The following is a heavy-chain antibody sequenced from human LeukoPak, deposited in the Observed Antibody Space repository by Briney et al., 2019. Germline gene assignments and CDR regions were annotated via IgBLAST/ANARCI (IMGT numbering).Heavy chain of an antibody. J-gene: IGHJ3*02. CDR3: AREFQDAFDI. Sequence: GGSLRLSRAASGFTFSSYGMHWVRQAPGTGLEWVAVISYDGRNKYYADSVKGRFTISRDNSKNTLYLQMNSLRAEDTAVYYCAREFQDAFDIWGQGTMVTVSS. CDR1: GFTFSSYG. V-gene: IGHV3-30*03. CDR2: ISYDGRNK.